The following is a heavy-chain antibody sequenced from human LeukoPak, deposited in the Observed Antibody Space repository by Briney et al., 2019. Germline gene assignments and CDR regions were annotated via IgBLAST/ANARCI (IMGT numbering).Heavy chain of an antibody. CDR1: GFTFTKFW. CDR3: ASEPAAAGAHFDY. V-gene: IGHV3-7*01. D-gene: IGHD6-13*01. J-gene: IGHJ4*02. Sequence: AGESLRLSCEASGFTFTKFWMSWVRQAPGKGLEWVANIKQDGSEKYYVDSVKGRFTISRDNAKNSLYLQMNSLRAEDTAVYYCASEPAAAGAHFDYWGQGTLVTVSS. CDR2: IKQDGSEK.